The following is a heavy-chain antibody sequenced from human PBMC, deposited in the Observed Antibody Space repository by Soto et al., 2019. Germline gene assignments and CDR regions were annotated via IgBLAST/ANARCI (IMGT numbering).Heavy chain of an antibody. J-gene: IGHJ4*02. CDR2: INTNTGNP. D-gene: IGHD2-2*01. CDR3: ATYYCRSTPSYLDY. Sequence: ASVKVSCKASGYTFTSYAMNWVRQAPGQGLEWMGWINTNTGNPTYAQGFTGRFVFSVDTSVSTAYLQICSLKAEDTAVYYCATYYCRSTPSYLDYWGQATLVTVSS. CDR1: GYTFTSYA. V-gene: IGHV7-4-1*01.